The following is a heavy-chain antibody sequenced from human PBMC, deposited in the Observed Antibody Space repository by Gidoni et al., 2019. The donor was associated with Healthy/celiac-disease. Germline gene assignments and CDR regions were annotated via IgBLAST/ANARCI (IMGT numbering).Heavy chain of an antibody. J-gene: IGHJ4*02. D-gene: IGHD4-17*01. Sequence: QVQLQQWGAGLLKPSETLSLTCAVYGGSFSGYYWSWIRQPPGKGLEWIGEINHIGSTNYNPSLKSRVTISVDTSKNQFSLKLSSVTAADTAGYYCARDVYGDSDYWGQGTLVTVSS. V-gene: IGHV4-34*01. CDR1: GGSFSGYY. CDR2: INHIGST. CDR3: ARDVYGDSDY.